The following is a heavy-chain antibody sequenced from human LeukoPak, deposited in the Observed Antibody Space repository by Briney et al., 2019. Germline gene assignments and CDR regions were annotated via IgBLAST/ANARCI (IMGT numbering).Heavy chain of an antibody. Sequence: PGGSLRLSCAASGFRFDAYAMSWVRQAPGKGLEWVSGFSESFSASGGSTYSADSVKGRFTISRDNSKNTLYLQMNSLRAEDTAVYYCAKEDGGLLLWFGESYRPQRNNWFDPWGQGTLVTVSS. D-gene: IGHD3-10*01. CDR2: FSESFSASGGST. CDR3: AKEDGGLLLWFGESYRPQRNNWFDP. V-gene: IGHV3-23*01. J-gene: IGHJ5*02. CDR1: GFRFDAYA.